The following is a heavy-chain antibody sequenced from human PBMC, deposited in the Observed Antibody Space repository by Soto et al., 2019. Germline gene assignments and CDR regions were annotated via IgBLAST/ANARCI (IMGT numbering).Heavy chain of an antibody. Sequence: ASVKVSCKVSGDRLTELSMYWVRQAPGKGLEWMGGFDPEDGETIYAQKFQGRVTMTEDTSTDTAYMELSSLRSEDTAVYYCATDSQYGDLDYWGQGTLVTVSS. CDR1: GDRLTELS. CDR2: FDPEDGET. CDR3: ATDSQYGDLDY. D-gene: IGHD7-27*01. J-gene: IGHJ4*02. V-gene: IGHV1-24*01.